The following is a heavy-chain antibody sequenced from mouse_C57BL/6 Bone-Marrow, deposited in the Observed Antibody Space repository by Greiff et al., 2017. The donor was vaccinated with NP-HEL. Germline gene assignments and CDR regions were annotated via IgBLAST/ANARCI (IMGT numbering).Heavy chain of an antibody. J-gene: IGHJ2*01. Sequence: QVQLKQSGAELVKPGASVKMSCKASGYTFTSYWITWVKQRPGQGLEWIGDIYPGSGSTNYNEKFKSKATLTVDTSSSTAYMQLSSLTSEDSAVYYCARDRFNGNYLYWGQGTTLTVSS. D-gene: IGHD2-1*01. V-gene: IGHV1-55*01. CDR3: ARDRFNGNYLY. CDR1: GYTFTSYW. CDR2: IYPGSGST.